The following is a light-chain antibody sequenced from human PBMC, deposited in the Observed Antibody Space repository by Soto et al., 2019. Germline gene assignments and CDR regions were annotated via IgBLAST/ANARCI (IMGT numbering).Light chain of an antibody. CDR3: TSYAAGKNVV. Sequence: QSALTQPPSASGSPGQSVTISCTGTSSDVGNYNYVSWYQQYPGKAPKLMIYEVNKRPSGVPDHFSVSKSGNTASLTVSGLQAEDEADYYCTSYAAGKNVVFGGGTKLTVL. CDR2: EVN. V-gene: IGLV2-8*01. CDR1: SSDVGNYNY. J-gene: IGLJ2*01.